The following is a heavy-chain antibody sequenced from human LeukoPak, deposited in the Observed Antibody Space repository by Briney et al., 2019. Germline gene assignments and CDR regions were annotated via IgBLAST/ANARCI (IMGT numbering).Heavy chain of an antibody. J-gene: IGHJ4*02. Sequence: GGSLRLSCAGSGFIFSNYAMNWVRQAPGQGLEWVSTISNSGDATFYADAVKGRFTISRDNSKNTLYLQMYSLRAEDTAIYYCAKAPPYTKYFDYWGQGTLVTVSS. CDR1: GFIFSNYA. D-gene: IGHD1-1*01. CDR3: AKAPPYTKYFDY. CDR2: ISNSGDAT. V-gene: IGHV3-23*01.